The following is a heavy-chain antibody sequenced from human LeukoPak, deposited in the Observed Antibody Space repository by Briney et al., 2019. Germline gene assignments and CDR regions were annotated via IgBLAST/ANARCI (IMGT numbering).Heavy chain of an antibody. CDR3: ARGRPASFDP. Sequence: ASVKVSCKASAYTFTSYDINWVRQATGQGLEWMGWMNPNSGNTGYGQNFQGRVTFTRDTSINTAYMELSSLRSEDTAVYYCARGRPASFDPWGQGTPVTVSS. J-gene: IGHJ5*02. D-gene: IGHD2-2*01. CDR2: MNPNSGNT. CDR1: AYTFTSYD. V-gene: IGHV1-8*03.